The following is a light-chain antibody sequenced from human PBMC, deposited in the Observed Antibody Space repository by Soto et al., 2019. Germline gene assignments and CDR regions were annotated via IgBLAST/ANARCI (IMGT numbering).Light chain of an antibody. Sequence: EIVMQKSLATMSVSPGERATLPRRASQSVSTNLAWYQHKPGQTNRLVIYDASSRATGIPDRFSGGGSGTDFTLTISRLEPEEFAVYYCKQFSSYPLTFGGGTKVDI. J-gene: IGKJ4*01. V-gene: IGKV3-20*01. CDR2: DAS. CDR3: KQFSSYPLT. CDR1: QSVSTN.